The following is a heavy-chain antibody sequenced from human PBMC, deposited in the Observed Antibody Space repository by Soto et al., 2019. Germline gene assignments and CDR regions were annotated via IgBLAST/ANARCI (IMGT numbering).Heavy chain of an antibody. D-gene: IGHD3-3*01. CDR1: GGSINNGSYY. V-gene: IGHV4-39*02. J-gene: IGHJ4*02. CDR3: ARDCITFYGVGKLYSFAY. CDR2: IYHTGTT. Sequence: PSETLSLTCTVSGGSINNGSYYWRWIRQPPGKWLEWMVSIYHTGTTYNNPSLKSRVTMCVDTSKNQFSLKLNSVTAADTAVYYCARDCITFYGVGKLYSFAYWGPGTPVTVSS.